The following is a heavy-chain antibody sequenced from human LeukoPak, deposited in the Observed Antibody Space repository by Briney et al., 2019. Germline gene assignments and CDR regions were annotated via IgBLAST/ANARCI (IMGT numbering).Heavy chain of an antibody. D-gene: IGHD2-2*01. CDR1: GYTFTSYD. V-gene: IGHV1-8*01. CDR2: MNPNSGNT. Sequence: ASVKLSCTASGYTFTSYDINWVRQATGQGLEWMGWMNPNSGNTGYAQKFQGRVTMTRNTSISTAYMELSSLRSEDTAVYYCARGLRRSSGPAAICCYYYGMDVWGQGTTVTVSS. CDR3: ARGLRRSSGPAAICCYYYGMDV. J-gene: IGHJ6*02.